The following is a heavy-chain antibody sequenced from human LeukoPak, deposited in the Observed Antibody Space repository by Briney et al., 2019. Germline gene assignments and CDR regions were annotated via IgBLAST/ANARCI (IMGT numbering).Heavy chain of an antibody. J-gene: IGHJ4*02. CDR1: GFTFSSYW. D-gene: IGHD6-19*01. CDR3: AREPWPQVAGFDF. V-gene: IGHV3-72*01. Sequence: AGGSLRLSCAASGFTFSSYWMSWVRQAPGKGLEWVGLTRNKPNNYTTKYAASVKGRFTISRDESKNSLYLQMNSLKTEDTAVYYCAREPWPQVAGFDFWGQGTLVTVSS. CDR2: TRNKPNNYTT.